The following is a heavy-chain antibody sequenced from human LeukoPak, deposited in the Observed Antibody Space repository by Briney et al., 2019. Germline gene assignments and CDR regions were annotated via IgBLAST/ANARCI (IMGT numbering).Heavy chain of an antibody. J-gene: IGHJ4*02. Sequence: SETPSLTCTVSGGSISSYYWSWILQPPGQGLEWIGYIYYSGSTNYNPSLKSRVTISVDTSKNQFSLKLSSVTAADTAVYYCASYYCSGGSCLIDYWGQGTLVTVSS. CDR1: GGSISSYY. V-gene: IGHV4-59*01. CDR3: ASYYCSGGSCLIDY. CDR2: IYYSGST. D-gene: IGHD2-15*01.